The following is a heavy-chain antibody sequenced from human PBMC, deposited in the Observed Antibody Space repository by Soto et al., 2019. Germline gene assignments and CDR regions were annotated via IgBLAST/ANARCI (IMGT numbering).Heavy chain of an antibody. Sequence: GGSLRLSCAASGFTVSSNYMSWVRQAPGKGLEWVSVIYSGGSTYYADSVKGRFTISRDNSKNTLYLQMNSLRAEDTAVYYCTLRFLEWSPSQYYYGMDVWGQGTTVTLSS. D-gene: IGHD3-3*01. J-gene: IGHJ6*02. CDR1: GFTVSSNY. V-gene: IGHV3-53*01. CDR2: IYSGGST. CDR3: TLRFLEWSPSQYYYGMDV.